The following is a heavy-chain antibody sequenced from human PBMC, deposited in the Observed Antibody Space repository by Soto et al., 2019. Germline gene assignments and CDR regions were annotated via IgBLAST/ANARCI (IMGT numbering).Heavy chain of an antibody. J-gene: IGHJ5*02. D-gene: IGHD5-12*01. Sequence: SETLSLTCTVSGGSVSSGSYYWSWIRQPPGKGLEWIGYIYYSGSTKYNPSLKSRVTISVDTSKNQFSLKLSSVTAAGTAVYYCAREVGYGETWFDPWGQGTLVTVS. CDR3: AREVGYGETWFDP. CDR2: IYYSGST. CDR1: GGSVSSGSYY. V-gene: IGHV4-61*01.